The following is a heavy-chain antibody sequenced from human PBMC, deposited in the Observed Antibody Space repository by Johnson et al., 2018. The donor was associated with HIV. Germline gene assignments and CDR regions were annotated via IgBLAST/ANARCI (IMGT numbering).Heavy chain of an antibody. V-gene: IGHV3-30*04. D-gene: IGHD6-19*01. CDR2: ITYDGRNK. Sequence: QVQLVESGGGLVQPGGSLRLSCEASGFTFRSYAMHWVRQAPGKGLEWVAVITYDGRNKYSTDSVKGRFIISRDNSKNMTNLQMNGLSDEDTADDYWVRDQGRGWPTNAFDIWGRGTRGTVSS. J-gene: IGHJ3*02. CDR1: GFTFRSYA. CDR3: VRDQGRGWPTNAFDI.